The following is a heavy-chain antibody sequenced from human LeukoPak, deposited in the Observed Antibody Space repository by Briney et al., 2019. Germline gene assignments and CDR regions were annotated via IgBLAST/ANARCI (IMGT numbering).Heavy chain of an antibody. CDR3: ARADSVPAGDYHYWYMDV. J-gene: IGHJ6*03. CDR2: IKPNSGDT. D-gene: IGHD2-2*01. CDR1: GFTLTDY. V-gene: IGHV1-2*02. Sequence: ASVKVSCKASGFTLTDYIHWVRQDPRQGLQWMGWIKPNSGDTDYAQKFQGRVTMTRDTSISTVYMKLSSLRSDDTAVYYCARADSVPAGDYHYWYMDVWGKGTTVTVSS.